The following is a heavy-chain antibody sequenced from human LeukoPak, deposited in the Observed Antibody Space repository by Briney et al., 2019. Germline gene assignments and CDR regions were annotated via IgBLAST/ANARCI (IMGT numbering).Heavy chain of an antibody. CDR2: INHSGST. Sequence: KPSETLSLTCAVYGGSFSGYYWSWIRQPPGKGLEWIGEINHSGSTNYNPSLKSRVTISVDTSKNQFSLKLSSVTAEDTAVYYCAKGYSSSSGANNWFDPWGQGTLVTVSS. CDR1: GGSFSGYY. J-gene: IGHJ5*02. D-gene: IGHD6-6*01. V-gene: IGHV4-34*01. CDR3: AKGYSSSSGANNWFDP.